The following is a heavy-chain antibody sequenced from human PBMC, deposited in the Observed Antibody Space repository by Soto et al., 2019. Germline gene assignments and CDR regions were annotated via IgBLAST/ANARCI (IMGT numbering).Heavy chain of an antibody. Sequence: SETLSLTCGLYGGSFSAHYWSWIRQPAGKGLEWIGHVFTSGTTNYTPSLKSRVSMSLDTAKNQFSLKLRSVTAADTAVYYCAREKGYISGPKNFDYWGQGTLVTVSS. CDR3: AREKGYISGPKNFDY. CDR1: GGSFSAHY. CDR2: VFTSGTT. D-gene: IGHD5-12*01. J-gene: IGHJ4*02. V-gene: IGHV4-4*07.